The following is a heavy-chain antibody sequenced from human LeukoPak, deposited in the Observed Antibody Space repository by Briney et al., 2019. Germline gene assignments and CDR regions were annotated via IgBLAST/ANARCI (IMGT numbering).Heavy chain of an antibody. Sequence: PGRSLRLSCAASGFTFSRYAMHWVRQAPGKGLEWVAVIWYDGSNKYHADSVKGRFTISRDNSRNTLYLQMISLRAEDTAVHYCARDQVTMVRVITPANWFDPWGQGTLVTVSS. J-gene: IGHJ5*02. D-gene: IGHD3-10*01. V-gene: IGHV3-30*01. CDR3: ARDQVTMVRVITPANWFDP. CDR2: IWYDGSNK. CDR1: GFTFSRYA.